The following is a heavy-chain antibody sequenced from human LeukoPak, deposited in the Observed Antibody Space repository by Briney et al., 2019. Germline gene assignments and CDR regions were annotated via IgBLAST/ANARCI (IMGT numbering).Heavy chain of an antibody. J-gene: IGHJ4*02. V-gene: IGHV3-23*01. CDR3: AKAPVTTCSGAYCYPFDY. Sequence: PGGSLRLSCAASGFTLNSYAMSWVRQGPGKGLEWVSAISVSGNTYHADSVKGRFTISRDSSKNTLYLQMNSLRAEDAAVYYCAKAPVTTCSGAYCYPFDYWGQGTLVTVSS. CDR2: ISVSGNT. D-gene: IGHD2-15*01. CDR1: GFTLNSYA.